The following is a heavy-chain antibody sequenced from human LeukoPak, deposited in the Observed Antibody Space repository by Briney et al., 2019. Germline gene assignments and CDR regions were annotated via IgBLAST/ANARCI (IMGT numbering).Heavy chain of an antibody. V-gene: IGHV5-51*01. J-gene: IGHJ6*02. CDR2: IYPGDSNT. CDR1: GYSFTSYW. Sequence: GESLKISCKGSGYSFTSYWIGWVRQMPGKGLEWMGIIYPGDSNTRYSPSFQGQVTISADKSISTAYLQWSSLKASDTAMYYCARVDSSGYYYYGMAVWGQGTTVTVSS. CDR3: ARVDSSGYYYYGMAV. D-gene: IGHD3-22*01.